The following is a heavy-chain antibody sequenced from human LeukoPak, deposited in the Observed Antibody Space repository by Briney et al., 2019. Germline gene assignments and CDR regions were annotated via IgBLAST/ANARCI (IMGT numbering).Heavy chain of an antibody. J-gene: IGHJ4*02. V-gene: IGHV1-2*04. CDR1: GYTFTGYY. Sequence: ASVKVSCKASGYTFTGYYMHWVRQAPGQGLEWMGWINPNSGGTNYAQKFQGWVTMTRDTSISTAYMELSRLRSDDTAVYYCARAVDISDHIVVVTAPAPLDYWGQGTLGTVSS. CDR3: ARAVDISDHIVVVTAPAPLDY. D-gene: IGHD2-21*02. CDR2: INPNSGGT.